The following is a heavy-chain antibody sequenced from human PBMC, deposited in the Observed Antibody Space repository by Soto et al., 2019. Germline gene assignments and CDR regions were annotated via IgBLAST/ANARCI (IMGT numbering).Heavy chain of an antibody. CDR1: VGSISISSW. V-gene: IGHV4-4*02. CDR2: IYHSGST. Sequence: SETLALGCAVSVGSISISSWWSWLRQPPVKGLEWIGEIYHSGSTNYNPSLKSRVTISVDKSKNQFSLKLSSVTAADTAVYYCARVASPGYCTNGVCHIDYWGQGTMVTVSS. J-gene: IGHJ4*02. CDR3: ARVASPGYCTNGVCHIDY. D-gene: IGHD2-8*01.